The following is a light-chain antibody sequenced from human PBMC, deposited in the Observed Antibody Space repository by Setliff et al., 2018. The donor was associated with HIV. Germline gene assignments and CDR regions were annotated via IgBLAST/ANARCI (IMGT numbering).Light chain of an antibody. Sequence: SVLTQPASVSGSPGQSITISCTGTSSDVGGYNYVSWYQQHPDKAPKLIIYDVTKRPSGVSNHFSGSKSDNTASLTISGLQAEDEADYYCSSYTSRTTVVFGGGTKVTVL. V-gene: IGLV2-14*03. CDR3: SSYTSRTTVV. CDR2: DVT. CDR1: SSDVGGYNY. J-gene: IGLJ2*01.